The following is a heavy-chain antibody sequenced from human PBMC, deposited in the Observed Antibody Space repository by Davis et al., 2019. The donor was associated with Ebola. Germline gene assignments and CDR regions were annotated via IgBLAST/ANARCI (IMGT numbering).Heavy chain of an antibody. CDR3: ARVRITGTMEGVAD. J-gene: IGHJ4*02. V-gene: IGHV3-11*06. Sequence: PGGSLRLSCAASGFTFSDYYMSWIRQAPGKGLEWVSYISSSSSYTNYADSVKGRFTISRDNAKNSLYLQMNSLRAEDTAVYYCARVRITGTMEGVADWGQGTLVTVSS. CDR1: GFTFSDYY. D-gene: IGHD1-7*01. CDR2: ISSSSSYT.